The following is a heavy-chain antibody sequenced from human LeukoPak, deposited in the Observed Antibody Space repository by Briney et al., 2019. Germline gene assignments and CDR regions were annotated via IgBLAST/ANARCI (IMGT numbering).Heavy chain of an antibody. CDR3: ARWAIWFGELVPYYYYMDV. Sequence: GGSLRLSCAASGFTFSSYGMHWVRQAPGKGLEWVAVISYDGSNKYYADSVKGRFTISRDNSKNTLYLQMNSLRAEDTAVYYCARWAIWFGELVPYYYYMDVWGKGTTVTISS. V-gene: IGHV3-30*03. D-gene: IGHD3-10*01. J-gene: IGHJ6*03. CDR1: GFTFSSYG. CDR2: ISYDGSNK.